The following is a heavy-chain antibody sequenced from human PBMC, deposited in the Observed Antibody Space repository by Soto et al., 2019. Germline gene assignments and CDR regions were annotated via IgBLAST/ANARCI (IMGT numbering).Heavy chain of an antibody. D-gene: IGHD3-16*01. CDR1: GGSISSYY. CDR3: ASSYPYDYVWGSSFDY. CDR2: IYTSGST. Sequence: SETLSLTCTVSGGSISSYYWSWIRQPAGKGLEWIGRIYTSGSTNYNPSLKSRVTMSVDTSKNQFSLKLSSVTAADTAVYHCASSYPYDYVWGSSFDYWGQGTLVTVSS. J-gene: IGHJ4*02. V-gene: IGHV4-4*07.